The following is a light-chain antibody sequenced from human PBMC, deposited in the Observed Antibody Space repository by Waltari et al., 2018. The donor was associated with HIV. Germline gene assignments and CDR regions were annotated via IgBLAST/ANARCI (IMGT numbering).Light chain of an antibody. CDR1: QSVSSSY. J-gene: IGKJ1*01. Sequence: ETVLTQSPGTLSLSPGERPTLSCRASQSVSSSYLAWYQQKPGQPPRLLIYGASTRATGIPDRFSGSGSGTDFTLIINRLEPEDFAVYYCQQYGSSLSLTFGQGAKVEIK. CDR2: GAS. CDR3: QQYGSSLSLT. V-gene: IGKV3-20*01.